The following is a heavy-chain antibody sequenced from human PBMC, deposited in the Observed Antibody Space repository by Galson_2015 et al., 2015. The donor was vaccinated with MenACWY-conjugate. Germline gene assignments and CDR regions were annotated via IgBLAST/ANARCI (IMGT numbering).Heavy chain of an antibody. CDR1: GFTYNNAS. J-gene: IGHJ3*02. CDR2: IKNTADGGTT. V-gene: IGHV3-15*01. D-gene: IGHD3-16*01. CDR3: TTAASQTGGAFDI. Sequence: SPRLSRPSSGFTYNNASISGHHHTPVTWLVRVGLIKNTADGGTTDYAAPVKGRFTISRDDSKTTLLLQMNTLKTEDTAMYYCTTAASQTGGAFDIWGQGTMVTVSS.